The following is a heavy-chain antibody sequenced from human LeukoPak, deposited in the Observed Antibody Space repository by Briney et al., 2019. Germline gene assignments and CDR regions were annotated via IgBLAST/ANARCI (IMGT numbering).Heavy chain of an antibody. D-gene: IGHD1-26*01. CDR3: ARGMELQYYFDY. Sequence: GGSLRLSCAASGFTFSSYSMNWVRQAPGKGLEWVSSISSSSSYIYYADSVKGRFTISRDNAKNSLYLQMNSLRAEDTAVYYCARGMELQYYFDYWGQGTLVTVSS. CDR1: GFTFSSYS. J-gene: IGHJ4*02. CDR2: ISSSSSYI. V-gene: IGHV3-21*01.